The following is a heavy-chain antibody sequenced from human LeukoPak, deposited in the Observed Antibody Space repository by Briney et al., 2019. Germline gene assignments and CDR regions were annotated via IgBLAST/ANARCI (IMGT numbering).Heavy chain of an antibody. CDR1: GFTFSSYA. Sequence: GGSLRLSCVASGFTFSSYAMSWVRQAPGKGLEWVSAISGSGGSTYYADSVKGRFTISRDNSKNTLYLQMNSLRAEDTAVYYCAKVLYDFWSGYSYYFDYWGQGTLVTVSS. V-gene: IGHV3-23*01. D-gene: IGHD3-3*01. CDR3: AKVLYDFWSGYSYYFDY. J-gene: IGHJ4*02. CDR2: ISGSGGST.